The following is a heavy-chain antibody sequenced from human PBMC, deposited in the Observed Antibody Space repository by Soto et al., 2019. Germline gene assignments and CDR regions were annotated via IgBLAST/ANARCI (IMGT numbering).Heavy chain of an antibody. CDR1: GYTFTGYY. V-gene: IGHV1-2*04. CDR3: AVSTIKTYCISTSCYTRNWFDP. CDR2: INPNSGGT. Sequence: GASVKVSCKASGYTFTGYYMHWVRQAPGRGLEWMGWINPNSGGTNYAQKFQGWVTMTRDTSISTAYMELSRLRSDDTAVYYCAVSTIKTYCISTSCYTRNWFDPWGQGTLVTVSS. J-gene: IGHJ5*02. D-gene: IGHD2-2*02.